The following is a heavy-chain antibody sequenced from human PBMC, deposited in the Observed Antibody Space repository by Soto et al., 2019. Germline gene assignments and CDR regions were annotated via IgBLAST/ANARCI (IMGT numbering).Heavy chain of an antibody. CDR1: GLTFSDYP. CDR3: AKCLPRPSIFGVVINAFDH. V-gene: IGHV3-23*01. Sequence: VQVLESGGGLVQPGGFLRLSCAVSGLTFSDYPMSWVRQAPGKGLEWVSTISGSGLLTYYADSVKGRFTVSRDNSKNTVYLQLNSLRGEDTAVYYCAKCLPRPSIFGVVINAFDHWGQGTLVTVS. CDR2: ISGSGLLT. D-gene: IGHD3-3*01. J-gene: IGHJ5*02.